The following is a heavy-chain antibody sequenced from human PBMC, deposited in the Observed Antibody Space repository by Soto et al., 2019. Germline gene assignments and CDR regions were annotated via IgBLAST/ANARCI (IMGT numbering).Heavy chain of an antibody. V-gene: IGHV2-5*02. Sequence: QITLKESGPTLVKPTQTLTLTCTFSGFSLSSTRMAVGWIRQPPGKALEWLALIYWDDDKRYSPFLKSRLTITKNTSKNQVVLTMSNMDPVDTARYYCAHIVVAGLGYYFDYWVHGTLVTVS. D-gene: IGHD6-19*01. J-gene: IGHJ4*01. CDR1: GFSLSSTRMA. CDR2: IYWDDDK. CDR3: AHIVVAGLGYYFDY.